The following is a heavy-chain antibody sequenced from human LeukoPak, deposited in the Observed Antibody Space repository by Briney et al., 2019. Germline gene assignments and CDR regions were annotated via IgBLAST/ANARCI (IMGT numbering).Heavy chain of an antibody. CDR2: ISWNSGSI. CDR1: GFTFDDYA. CDR3: AKDVDYYGSGSYFDY. D-gene: IGHD3-10*01. Sequence: PGGSLRLSCAASGFTFDDYAMHWVRQVPGKGLEWVSGISWNSGSIGYADSVKGRFTISRDNAKNSLYLQMNSLRAEDMALYYCAKDVDYYGSGSYFDYWGQGTLVTVSS. J-gene: IGHJ4*02. V-gene: IGHV3-9*03.